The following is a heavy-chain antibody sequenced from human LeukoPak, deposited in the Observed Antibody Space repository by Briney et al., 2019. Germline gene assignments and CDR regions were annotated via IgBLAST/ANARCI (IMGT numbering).Heavy chain of an antibody. D-gene: IGHD6-19*01. CDR1: GGSFSGYY. CDR3: ARGPNSTGWYPH. Sequence: PSETLSLTCTVYGGSFSGYYWSWIRQPPEKGLEWIGEINHSGSTNYNPSLKSRVTISVDTSKNQFSLKLTSVTAADAAIYYCARGPNSTGWYPHWGQGTLVTVSS. CDR2: INHSGST. V-gene: IGHV4-34*01. J-gene: IGHJ4*02.